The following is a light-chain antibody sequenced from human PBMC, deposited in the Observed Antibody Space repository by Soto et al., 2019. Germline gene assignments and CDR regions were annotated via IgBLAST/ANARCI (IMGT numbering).Light chain of an antibody. CDR2: ASS. CDR1: QDILSW. CDR3: QQANSFPIT. J-gene: IGKJ3*01. Sequence: DIQMTQSPSSVSASVGDRVTITCRASQDILSWLAWYQQKPGEAPRLLIYASSNLRSGVPSRFSGSGYETDFTLTISSLQPEDFATYCCQQANSFPITFGPGTRLDIK. V-gene: IGKV1-12*01.